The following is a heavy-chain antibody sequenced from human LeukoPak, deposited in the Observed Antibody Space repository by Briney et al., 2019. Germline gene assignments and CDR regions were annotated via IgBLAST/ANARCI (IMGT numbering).Heavy chain of an antibody. D-gene: IGHD2-2*02. J-gene: IGHJ6*02. CDR3: ARVSVVGVVVPAAISYGMDV. V-gene: IGHV4-31*03. CDR2: IYYSGST. Sequence: SETLSLTCTVSGGSISSGGYYWSWIRQHPGKGLEWIGYIYYSGSTYYNPSLKSRVTISVDTSKNQFSLKLSSVTAADTAVYYCARVSVVGVVVPAAISYGMDVWGQGTTVTVSS. CDR1: GGSISSGGYY.